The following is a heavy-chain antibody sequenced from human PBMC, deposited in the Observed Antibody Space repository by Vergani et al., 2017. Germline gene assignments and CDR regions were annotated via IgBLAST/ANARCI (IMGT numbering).Heavy chain of an antibody. CDR2: ISSSSSYI. Sequence: EVQLVESGGGLVKPGGSLRLSCVASGFTFSSYSMNWVRQAPGKGLEWVSSISSSSSYIYYADSVKGRFTISRDNAKNSLYLQMNSLRAEDTAVYYCSSPATVYRGTKGGNWFDPWGQGTLVTVSS. D-gene: IGHD2-2*02. CDR1: GFTFSSYS. CDR3: SSPATVYRGTKGGNWFDP. V-gene: IGHV3-21*01. J-gene: IGHJ5*02.